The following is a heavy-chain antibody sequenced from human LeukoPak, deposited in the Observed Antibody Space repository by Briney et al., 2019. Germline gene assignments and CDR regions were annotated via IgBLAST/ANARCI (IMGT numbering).Heavy chain of an antibody. V-gene: IGHV1-2*02. D-gene: IGHD3-3*01. CDR1: GYTFTGYY. CDR3: AKTSGFWSGGGGT. CDR2: INPHSGDT. Sequence: ASVKVSCKASGYTFTGYYIHWVRQAPGQGLEWMGWINPHSGDTKYAQKFQGRVTMTRDTSITTAYMELTGLRFDDAAEYYCAKTSGFWSGGGGTWGQGTLVTVSS. J-gene: IGHJ5*02.